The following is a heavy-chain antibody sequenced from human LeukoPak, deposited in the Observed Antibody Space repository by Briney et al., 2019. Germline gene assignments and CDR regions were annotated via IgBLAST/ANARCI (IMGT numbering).Heavy chain of an antibody. D-gene: IGHD3-22*01. CDR3: ARGIYDSSGYAFG. Sequence: QPGRSLRLSCAASGFTFSSYGMHWVRQAPGKGLEWVAVIWYDGSNKYYADSVKGRFTISRDNSKNTLYLQMNSLRAEDTAVYYCARGIYDSSGYAFGWGQGTLVTVSS. CDR1: GFTFSSYG. CDR2: IWYDGSNK. V-gene: IGHV3-33*01. J-gene: IGHJ4*02.